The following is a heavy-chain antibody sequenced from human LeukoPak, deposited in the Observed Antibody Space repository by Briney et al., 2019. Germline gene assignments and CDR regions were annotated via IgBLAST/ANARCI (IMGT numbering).Heavy chain of an antibody. V-gene: IGHV3-64D*06. CDR3: VKGITAMVPFFDY. J-gene: IGHJ4*02. D-gene: IGHD5-18*01. CDR1: GFTFSRYA. CDR2: ITSNGGST. Sequence: QPGGSLRLSCSASGFTFSRYAMHWVRQAPGKGLEYVSAITSNGGSTYYADSVKGRFTISRDNSKNTSYLQMSSLRAEDTAVYYCVKGITAMVPFFDYWGQGTLVTVSS.